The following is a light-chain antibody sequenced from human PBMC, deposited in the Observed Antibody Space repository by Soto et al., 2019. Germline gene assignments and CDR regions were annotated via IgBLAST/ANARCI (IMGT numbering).Light chain of an antibody. CDR3: HQYYNWPLT. Sequence: EIVMTQSPATLSVSPGERVTLSCRASESVSTSLAWYQQKPGQPPRLLFHSASTRATDVPVSFSGSGSGTDFTLTIYSLQSEDFAVFYCHQYYNWPLTFGGGTKVDIK. V-gene: IGKV3-15*01. CDR1: ESVSTS. J-gene: IGKJ4*01. CDR2: SAS.